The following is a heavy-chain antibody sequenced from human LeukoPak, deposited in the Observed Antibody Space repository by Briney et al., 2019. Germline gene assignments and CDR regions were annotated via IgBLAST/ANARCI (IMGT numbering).Heavy chain of an antibody. CDR1: GFTISGSW. V-gene: IGHV3-7*01. D-gene: IGHD2-15*01. CDR2: IKPDGSPG. Sequence: GGSLRLSCAASGFTISGSWMTWVRQAPGKGLEWVANIKPDGSPGLQLGSVRGRFTISRDNSKNTLYLQMNSLRAEDTAVYYCAKGESCSGGSCYRAFDIWGQGTMVTVSS. CDR3: AKGESCSGGSCYRAFDI. J-gene: IGHJ3*02.